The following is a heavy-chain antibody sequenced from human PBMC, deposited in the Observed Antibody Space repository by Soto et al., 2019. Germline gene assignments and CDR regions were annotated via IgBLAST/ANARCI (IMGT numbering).Heavy chain of an antibody. J-gene: IGHJ6*02. Sequence: EVQLVESGGGLVQPGGSLRLSCAASGFTFSSYSMNWVRQAPGKGLEWVSYISSSSSTIYYADSVKGRFTISRDNAKNSLYLQMNRLRDEDTAVYYCARDPLNFYYYGMDVWGQGTTVTVSS. V-gene: IGHV3-48*02. D-gene: IGHD3-3*01. CDR2: ISSSSSTI. CDR1: GFTFSSYS. CDR3: ARDPLNFYYYGMDV.